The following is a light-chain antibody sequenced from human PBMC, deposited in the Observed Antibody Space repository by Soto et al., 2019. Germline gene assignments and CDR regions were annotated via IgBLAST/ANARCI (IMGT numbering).Light chain of an antibody. J-gene: IGLJ1*01. CDR2: EVT. CDR1: STDIGAYNY. Sequence: QSALTHPASVSGSPGQSITISCTGTSTDIGAYNYVSWYQQHPGKAPKLLIYEVTNRPSGVSNRFSGSKSGNTASLTISGLQAEDEANYYCNSYTTLSNRVFGTGNKSP. CDR3: NSYTTLSNRV. V-gene: IGLV2-14*01.